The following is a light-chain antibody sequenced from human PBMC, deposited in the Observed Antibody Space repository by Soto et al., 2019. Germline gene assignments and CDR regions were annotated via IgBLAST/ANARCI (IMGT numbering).Light chain of an antibody. CDR2: GTS. Sequence: DIVMTQSPATLSASPGERVTLSCRASQTISTNLAWYRQKPGQAPRLLISGTSTRATGIPARFSGSGSGTEFTLTISSLQSEDFAVYYCQQYNNWPRTFGQGTKVVIK. J-gene: IGKJ1*01. CDR1: QTISTN. V-gene: IGKV3-15*01. CDR3: QQYNNWPRT.